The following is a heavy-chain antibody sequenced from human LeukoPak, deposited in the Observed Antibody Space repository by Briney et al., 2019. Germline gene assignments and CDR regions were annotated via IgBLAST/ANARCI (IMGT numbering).Heavy chain of an antibody. D-gene: IGHD4-23*01. Sequence: SETLSLTCAVYGGSFSGYYWSWIRQPPGKGLEWIGEINHSGSTNYNPPLKSRVTISVDTTKNQFSLKLSSVTAADTAVYYCARGHDYGGTHWGQGTLVTVSS. V-gene: IGHV4-34*01. J-gene: IGHJ4*02. CDR2: INHSGST. CDR1: GGSFSGYY. CDR3: ARGHDYGGTH.